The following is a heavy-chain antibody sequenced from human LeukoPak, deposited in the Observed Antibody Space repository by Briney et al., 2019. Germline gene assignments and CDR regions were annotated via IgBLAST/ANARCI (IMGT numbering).Heavy chain of an antibody. Sequence: PGRSLRLSCAASGFTFDDYAMHWVRQAPGKRLEWVSYISVRGGDIYYADSVKGRFTVSRDNAKNSLYLQMHTLRDEDTAVYYCARDKGRGYSYGWDYWGQGTLVTVSS. V-gene: IGHV3-48*03. D-gene: IGHD5-18*01. CDR3: ARDKGRGYSYGWDY. CDR2: ISVRGGDI. J-gene: IGHJ4*02. CDR1: GFTFDDYA.